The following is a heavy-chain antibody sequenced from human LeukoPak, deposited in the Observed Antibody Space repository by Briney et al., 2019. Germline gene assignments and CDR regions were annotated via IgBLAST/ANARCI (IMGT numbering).Heavy chain of an antibody. D-gene: IGHD5-18*01. CDR3: ATRDQSRTDVVPPDY. CDR1: GVSFSSCNW. V-gene: IGHV4-4*02. CDR2: ISHCGDT. J-gene: IGHJ4*02. Sequence: SETLSVTCAVSGVSFSSCNWWTWVRQPPGKGLEWIGEISHCGDTKYSPSLRTRVTISIDKSKNHLSLNLNSVTAADTAMYYCATRDQSRTDVVPPDYWGQGTLVTVSS.